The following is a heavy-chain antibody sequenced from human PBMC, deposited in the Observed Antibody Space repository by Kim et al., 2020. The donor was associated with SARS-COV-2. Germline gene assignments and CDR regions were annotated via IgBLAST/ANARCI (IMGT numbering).Heavy chain of an antibody. CDR1: GGTFSSYA. D-gene: IGHD1-1*01. J-gene: IGHJ4*02. CDR3: AREGSKVQLESAIFDY. CDR2: IIPIFGTA. V-gene: IGHV1-69*13. Sequence: SVKVSCKASGGTFSSYAISWVRQAPGQGLEWMGGIIPIFGTANYAQKFQGRVTITADESTSTAYMELSSLRSEDTAVYYCAREGSKVQLESAIFDYWGQGTLVTVSS.